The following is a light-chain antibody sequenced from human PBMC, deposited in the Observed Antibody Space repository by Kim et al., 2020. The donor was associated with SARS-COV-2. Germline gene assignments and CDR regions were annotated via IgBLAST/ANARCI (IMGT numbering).Light chain of an antibody. CDR2: DPS. Sequence: ASTGERDTMTWRASQGISCYLAWYQQRPGNAPKLLIYDPSTLQSGVPSRFSGSGSGTDLALTISCRQSEDFATYYCQQYYSYPLTIGPGTKVDIK. CDR1: QGISCY. V-gene: IGKV1-8*01. J-gene: IGKJ3*01. CDR3: QQYYSYPLT.